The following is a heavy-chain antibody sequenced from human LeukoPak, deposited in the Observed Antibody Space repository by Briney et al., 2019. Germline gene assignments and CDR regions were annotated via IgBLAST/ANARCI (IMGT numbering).Heavy chain of an antibody. Sequence: PSETLSLTCTVSGGSISSYYWSWIRQPPGKGLEWIGYIYYSGSTNYNPSLKSRVTISVDTSKNQFSLKLSSVTAADTAVYYCAGAYYDILTGYPSLDYWGQGTLVTVSS. CDR3: AGAYYDILTGYPSLDY. CDR1: GGSISSYY. V-gene: IGHV4-59*01. CDR2: IYYSGST. J-gene: IGHJ4*02. D-gene: IGHD3-9*01.